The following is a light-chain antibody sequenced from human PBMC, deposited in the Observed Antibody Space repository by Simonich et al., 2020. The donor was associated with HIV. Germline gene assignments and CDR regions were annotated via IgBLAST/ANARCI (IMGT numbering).Light chain of an antibody. CDR1: SSDVGSFNL. J-gene: IGLJ3*02. Sequence: QSALTQPASVSGSPGQSITISCTGISSDVGSFNLVSCYQQHPGKAPKNMIYEGSKRPSGVSNRFSGSKSGNTASLTISGLQAEDEADYYCCSYAGSSTLVFGGGTKLTVL. CDR2: EGS. V-gene: IGLV2-23*01. CDR3: CSYAGSSTLV.